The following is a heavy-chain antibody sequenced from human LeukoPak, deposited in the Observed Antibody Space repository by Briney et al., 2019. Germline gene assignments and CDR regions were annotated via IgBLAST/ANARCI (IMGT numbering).Heavy chain of an antibody. J-gene: IGHJ2*01. CDR2: IKQAGSEK. CDR1: GFTFSNYW. D-gene: IGHD3-10*01. CDR3: ARDLLYYGSGSYYFPFWYFDL. Sequence: GGSLRLSCAASGFTFSNYWMSWVRQAPGKGLEWVANIKQAGSEKHYVDSVKGRFTIPRDNAKNSLYLQMNSLRAEDTAVYYCARDLLYYGSGSYYFPFWYFDLWGRGTLVTVSS. V-gene: IGHV3-7*01.